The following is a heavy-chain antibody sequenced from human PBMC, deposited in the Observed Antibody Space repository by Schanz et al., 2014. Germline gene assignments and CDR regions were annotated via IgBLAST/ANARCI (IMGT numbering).Heavy chain of an antibody. CDR3: ASKGLTTDAFDI. D-gene: IGHD2-8*01. J-gene: IGHJ3*02. CDR1: GYSINTSDW. CDR2: IYYSGST. V-gene: IGHV4-28*07. Sequence: QVQLQESGPGLVKPSDTLSLTCAVSGYSINTSDWWGWIRQPPGKGLEWIGYIYYSGSTYYNPSLKSRVTMSVDTPKNQFSLKRRSVTAVDTAVYYCASKGLTTDAFDIWGQGTMVTVSS.